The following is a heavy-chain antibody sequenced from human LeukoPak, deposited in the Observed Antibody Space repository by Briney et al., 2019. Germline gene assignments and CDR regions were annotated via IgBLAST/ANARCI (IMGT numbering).Heavy chain of an antibody. CDR1: GFTFSNAW. CDR2: IKSKTDGGTT. Sequence: GGSMSLYCAASGFTFSNAWMSWVRQAPGKGLEWAGRIKSKTDGGTTDYAAPVKGRFTISRDDSKNTLYLQMNSLKTEDTAVYYCTTGTTDIVVVPAAPSAFDIWGQGTMVTVSS. D-gene: IGHD2-2*01. V-gene: IGHV3-15*01. CDR3: TTGTTDIVVVPAAPSAFDI. J-gene: IGHJ3*02.